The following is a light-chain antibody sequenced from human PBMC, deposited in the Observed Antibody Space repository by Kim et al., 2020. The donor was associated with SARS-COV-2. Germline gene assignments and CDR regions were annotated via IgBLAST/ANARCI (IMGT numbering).Light chain of an antibody. J-gene: IGKJ1*01. V-gene: IGKV1-16*02. Sequence: DIQMTQSPFSLSASVGDSVTINCRASQDIRNHLAWFQQKPGKAPKSLIYDASTLQSGVPSKFSGRNSGTEFTLTINSLQPEDFATYYCQQYHSNPPTFGQGTKVEI. CDR1: QDIRNH. CDR3: QQYHSNPPT. CDR2: DAS.